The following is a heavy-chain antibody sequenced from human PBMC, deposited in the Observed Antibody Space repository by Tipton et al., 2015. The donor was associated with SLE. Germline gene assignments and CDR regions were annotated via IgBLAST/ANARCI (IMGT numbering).Heavy chain of an antibody. CDR1: GASISSYY. CDR2: IYYSGSS. J-gene: IGHJ6*04. CDR3: ARLQYIFGGMDV. D-gene: IGHD3-3*01. V-gene: IGHV4-59*12. Sequence: TLSLTCSVSGASISSYYWSWIRQPPGKGLEWIGYIYYSGSSNYNPSLKSRVTISLDTSKNQFSLRLTSVTAADTAVYYCARLQYIFGGMDVWGEGTTVTVSS.